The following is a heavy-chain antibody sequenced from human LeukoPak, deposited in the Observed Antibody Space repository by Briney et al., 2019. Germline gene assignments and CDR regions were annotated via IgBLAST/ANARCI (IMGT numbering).Heavy chain of an antibody. CDR1: GYTFTGYY. CDR2: INPNSGGT. CDR3: ARVFPKGQIAVAGTRMFP. V-gene: IGHV1-2*02. J-gene: IGHJ5*02. Sequence: GASVKVSCKASGYTFTGYYMHWVRQAPGQGLEWMGWINPNSGGTNYAQKFQGRVTMTRDTSISTAYMELSRLRSDDTAVYYCARVFPKGQIAVAGTRMFPWGQGTLVTVSS. D-gene: IGHD6-19*01.